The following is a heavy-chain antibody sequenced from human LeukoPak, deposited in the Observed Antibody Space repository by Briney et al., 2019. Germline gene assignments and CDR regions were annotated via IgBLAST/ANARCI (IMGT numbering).Heavy chain of an antibody. CDR3: ARGRASGTTFYYYYGMDV. Sequence: PPETLSLTCTVSGGSISPYYWSWIRQPPGKGLEWIGEINHSGSTNYNPSLKSRVTISVDTSKNQFSLKLSSVTAADTAVYYCARGRASGTTFYYYYGMDVWGQGTTVTVSS. J-gene: IGHJ6*02. CDR1: GGSISPYY. CDR2: INHSGST. V-gene: IGHV4-34*01. D-gene: IGHD1-1*01.